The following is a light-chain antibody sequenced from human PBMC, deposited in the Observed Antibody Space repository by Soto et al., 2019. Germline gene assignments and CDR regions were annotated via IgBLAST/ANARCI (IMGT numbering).Light chain of an antibody. CDR3: QQYDDYPLT. CDR1: QDINNR. J-gene: IGKJ4*01. Sequence: DIHMTQSPSSLSASVGDRVIITCWASQDINNRLGWYQQKPEKASKSLIYRASNLQSGVPSRFIGSGSGTEFTLTINNLQPEDFATYFCQQYDDYPLTCGGGTKVEIK. CDR2: RAS. V-gene: IGKV1D-16*01.